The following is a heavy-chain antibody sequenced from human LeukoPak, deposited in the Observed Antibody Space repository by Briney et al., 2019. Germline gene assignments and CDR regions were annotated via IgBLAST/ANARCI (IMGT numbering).Heavy chain of an antibody. Sequence: GGSLRLSCAASGFTFSSYSMSWVRQAPGKGLEWVANIKQDGSEKYYVDSVKGRFTISRDNAKNSLYLQMNSLRAEDTAVYYCARGLIQLWDNWGQGTLVTVSS. CDR1: GFTFSSYS. J-gene: IGHJ4*02. V-gene: IGHV3-7*04. CDR3: ARGLIQLWDN. CDR2: IKQDGSEK. D-gene: IGHD5-18*01.